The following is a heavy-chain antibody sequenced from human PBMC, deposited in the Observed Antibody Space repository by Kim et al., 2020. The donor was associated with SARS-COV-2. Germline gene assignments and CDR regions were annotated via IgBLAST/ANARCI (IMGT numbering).Heavy chain of an antibody. CDR1: GFTFSSYA. CDR2: ISYDGSNK. V-gene: IGHV3-30*04. Sequence: GGSLRLSCAASGFTFSSYAMHWVRQAPGKGLEWVAVISYDGSNKYYADSVKGRFTISRDNSKNTLYLQMNSLRAEDTAVYYCARGSMVRGKRVSGHWFDPWGQGTLVTVSS. D-gene: IGHD3-10*01. CDR3: ARGSMVRGKRVSGHWFDP. J-gene: IGHJ5*02.